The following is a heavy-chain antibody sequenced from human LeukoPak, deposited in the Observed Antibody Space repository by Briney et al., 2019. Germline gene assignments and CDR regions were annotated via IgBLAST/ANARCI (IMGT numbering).Heavy chain of an antibody. D-gene: IGHD3-10*01. V-gene: IGHV4-59*11. CDR1: DGPIRSHY. J-gene: IGHJ6*03. CDR2: ISNSGST. CDR3: GRDALVGFLSYYYIDV. Sequence: SDTLSLTCTVSDGPIRSHYWTWIRQSPIKGLEWIGDISNSGSTKYNPSLRSRVTISIDTSRGQFSLRLSSVTAADTAVYYCGRDALVGFLSYYYIDVWGKGITVTVSS.